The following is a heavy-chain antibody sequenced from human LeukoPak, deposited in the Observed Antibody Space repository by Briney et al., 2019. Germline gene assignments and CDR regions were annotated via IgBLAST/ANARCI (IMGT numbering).Heavy chain of an antibody. CDR3: ARELFGEYAFDI. J-gene: IGHJ3*02. Sequence: GGSLRLSCAASGFTVSSNYMSWVRQAPGKGPEWVSVIYSGGSTYYADSVKGRFTISRDNSKNTLYLQMNSLRAEDTAVYDCARELFGEYAFDIWGQGTMVTVSS. V-gene: IGHV3-53*01. CDR1: GFTVSSNY. CDR2: IYSGGST. D-gene: IGHD3-10*01.